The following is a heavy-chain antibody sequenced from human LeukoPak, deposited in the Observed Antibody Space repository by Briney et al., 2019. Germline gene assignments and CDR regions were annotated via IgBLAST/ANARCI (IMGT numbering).Heavy chain of an antibody. CDR2: IYYSGST. J-gene: IGHJ4*02. V-gene: IGHV4-39*01. D-gene: IGHD1-26*01. Sequence: SETLSLTCTDSGGSLSSSSYYWGWIRQPPGKGLEWIGSIYYSGSTYYNPSLKSRVTISVDTSKNQFSLKLSSVTAADTAVYYCARYGPIVGASPLDYWGQGTLVTVSS. CDR1: GGSLSSSSYY. CDR3: ARYGPIVGASPLDY.